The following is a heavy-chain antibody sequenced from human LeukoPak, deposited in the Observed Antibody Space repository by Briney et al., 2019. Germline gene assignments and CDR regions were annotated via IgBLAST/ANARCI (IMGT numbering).Heavy chain of an antibody. V-gene: IGHV1-2*06. Sequence: ASVKVSCKASGFTFTDYYMHWVRQVPGQGLEWMGRINPNNGGTNYAQKFQGRVTMTRDTSISTAYMELNRLRSDDTAVYYCARESSDGSGSFDYWGQGTLVTVSS. J-gene: IGHJ4*02. CDR3: ARESSDGSGSFDY. CDR1: GFTFTDYY. D-gene: IGHD3-10*01. CDR2: INPNNGGT.